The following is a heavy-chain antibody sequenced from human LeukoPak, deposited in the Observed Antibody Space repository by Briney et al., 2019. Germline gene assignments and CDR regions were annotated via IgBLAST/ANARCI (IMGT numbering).Heavy chain of an antibody. V-gene: IGHV4-61*02. CDR1: GGSITFCSYY. Sequence: SQTLSLTCTVSGGSITFCSYYWTWIRQPAGKGLEWIGRIYTSGRTFYNPSLKSRVTISMDTSMNQFYLRLNSVTAADTAVYYCARARVIPASFDDWGQGALVTVSS. CDR3: ARARVIPASFDD. D-gene: IGHD3-16*02. CDR2: IYTSGRT. J-gene: IGHJ4*02.